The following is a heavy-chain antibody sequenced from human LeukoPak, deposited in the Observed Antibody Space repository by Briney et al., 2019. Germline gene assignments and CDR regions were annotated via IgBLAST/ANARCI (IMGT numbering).Heavy chain of an antibody. CDR1: GFTLSVYT. D-gene: IGHD6-13*01. Sequence: GGSLRLSCAVSGFTLSVYTTRSGSQAPGKGLEWVSAISGSGGSTYYADSVKGRFTISRDNSKNTLYLQMTSPRAHCSSAFYCARAFPCISVIARGLNFYYLNVWGKGTTVTVSS. CDR3: ARAFPCISVIARGLNFYYLNV. V-gene: IGHV3-23*01. J-gene: IGHJ6*03. CDR2: ISGSGGST.